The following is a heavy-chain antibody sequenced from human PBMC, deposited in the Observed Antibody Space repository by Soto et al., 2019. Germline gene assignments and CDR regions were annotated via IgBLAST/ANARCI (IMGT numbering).Heavy chain of an antibody. Sequence: QVQLVESGGGVVQPGRSLRLSCAASGFTFSHYGMHWVRQAPGKGLEWVAVISYDGTNKYYADSVKGRFTISRDNSKNXSHLQMNGLRAEDTAVYDCAKDGGWLPGYYYYGMDVWGQGTTVTVSS. V-gene: IGHV3-30*18. CDR1: GFTFSHYG. D-gene: IGHD6-19*01. J-gene: IGHJ6*02. CDR3: AKDGGWLPGYYYYGMDV. CDR2: ISYDGTNK.